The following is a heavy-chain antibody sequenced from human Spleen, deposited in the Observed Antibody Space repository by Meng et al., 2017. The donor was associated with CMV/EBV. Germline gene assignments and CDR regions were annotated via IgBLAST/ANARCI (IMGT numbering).Heavy chain of an antibody. V-gene: IGHV1-69*10. D-gene: IGHD1-26*01. CDR1: GGTFGSNA. CDR3: ARDGVSTGSDYGTYRYSGMDV. J-gene: IGHJ6*02. Sequence: SVKVSCKASGGTFGSNALSWVRQAPGQGLEWMGGILPILNRANYAPEFLGRVTITAAKSLNTVYMEISSLTSEDTAVYYCARDGVSTGSDYGTYRYSGMDVWGQGTTVTVSS. CDR2: ILPILNRA.